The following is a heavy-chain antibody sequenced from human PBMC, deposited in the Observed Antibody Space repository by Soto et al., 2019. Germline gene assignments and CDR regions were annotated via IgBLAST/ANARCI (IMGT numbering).Heavy chain of an antibody. J-gene: IGHJ6*02. D-gene: IGHD3-16*01. V-gene: IGHV3-74*01. CDR3: ASNYAYAEGYYFYGIDV. Sequence: PGGSLRLSCAASGFTFRNYWMHWARQAPGKGLVWVSRVNSDGDTTYYADSVKGRFTISRDNAKNTLHLQMNSLGAEDTAVYYCASNYAYAEGYYFYGIDVWGQGTTVTVSS. CDR1: GFTFRNYW. CDR2: VNSDGDTT.